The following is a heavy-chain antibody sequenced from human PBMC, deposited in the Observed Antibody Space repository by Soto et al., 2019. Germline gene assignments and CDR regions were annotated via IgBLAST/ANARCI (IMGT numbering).Heavy chain of an antibody. V-gene: IGHV1-18*01. Sequence: ASVKVSCKASGYTFTNYGITWVRQAPGQGLEWMGWITASNGNANYAREIQGRLTLTRDTSTNTASMELRSLRSDDTAVYCCARGASCSSTSCYDNFHYGLAVWGQGTTVTVSS. D-gene: IGHD2-2*01. J-gene: IGHJ6*02. CDR2: ITASNGNA. CDR1: GYTFTNYG. CDR3: ARGASCSSTSCYDNFHYGLAV.